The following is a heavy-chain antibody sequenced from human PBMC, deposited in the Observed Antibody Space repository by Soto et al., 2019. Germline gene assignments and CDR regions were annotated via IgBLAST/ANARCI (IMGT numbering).Heavy chain of an antibody. J-gene: IGHJ6*02. CDR1: GFTFSSYG. CDR2: ISYDGSNK. Sequence: QVQLVESGGGVVQPGRSLRLSCAASGFTFSSYGMHWVRQAPGKVLEWVAVISYDGSNKYYADSVKGRFTISRDNSKNTLYLQMNSLRAEDTAVYYCAKGTGRSSYYYCMDVWGQGTTVTVSS. V-gene: IGHV3-30*18. CDR3: AKGTGRSSYYYCMDV. D-gene: IGHD2-2*01.